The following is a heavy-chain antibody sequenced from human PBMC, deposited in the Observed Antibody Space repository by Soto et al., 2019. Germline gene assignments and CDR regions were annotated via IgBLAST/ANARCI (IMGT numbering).Heavy chain of an antibody. CDR3: ARSYRDSYEH. D-gene: IGHD4-17*01. CDR1: GGSISNND. CDR2: IYSNGRT. V-gene: IGHV4-4*07. Sequence: ETLSLTCSVSGGSISNNDVTWIRQPAGKGLEWIGRIYSNGRTNFNPSLKSRISMSIDTSKNQFSLKLTSVTAADTAVYYCARSYRDSYEHWGQGTLVTVSS. J-gene: IGHJ1*01.